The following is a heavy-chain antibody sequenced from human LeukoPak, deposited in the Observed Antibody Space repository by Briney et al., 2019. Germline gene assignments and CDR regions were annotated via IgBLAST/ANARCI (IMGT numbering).Heavy chain of an antibody. CDR3: ARVRFGELFSFDY. V-gene: IGHV4-59*01. Sequence: SETLSLTCTVSGGSISSYYWSWIRQPPGKGLEWIGYIYYSGGTNYNPSLKSRVTISVDTSKSQFSLKLSSVTAADTAVYYCARVRFGELFSFDYWGQGTLVTVSS. CDR1: GGSISSYY. J-gene: IGHJ4*02. D-gene: IGHD3-10*01. CDR2: IYYSGGT.